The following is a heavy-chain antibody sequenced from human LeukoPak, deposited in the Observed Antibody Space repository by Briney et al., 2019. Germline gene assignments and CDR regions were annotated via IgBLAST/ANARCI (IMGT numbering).Heavy chain of an antibody. CDR3: ARGLVAAAFDY. CDR1: GFTFSSYW. J-gene: IGHJ4*02. CDR2: INSDGSST. D-gene: IGHD6-13*01. V-gene: IGHV3-74*01. Sequence: GGSLRLSCAASGFTFSSYWMHWVRQAPGKGLVWVSRINSDGSSTSYADSVKGRFTISRDNAKNTLYLQMNSLRAEDTALYYCARGLVAAAFDYWGQGTLVTVSS.